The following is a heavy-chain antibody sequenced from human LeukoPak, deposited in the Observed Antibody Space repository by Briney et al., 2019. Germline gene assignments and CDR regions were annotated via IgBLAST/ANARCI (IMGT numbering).Heavy chain of an antibody. V-gene: IGHV1-69*05. D-gene: IGHD3-3*01. J-gene: IGHJ3*02. CDR3: ATQLGITIFGVVTSIGDDAFDI. CDR2: IIPIFGTA. Sequence: SVKVSCKASGGTFSSYAISWVRQAPGQGLEGMGRIIPIFGTANYAQKFQGRVTITTDESTSTAYMELSSLRSEDTAVYYCATQLGITIFGVVTSIGDDAFDIWGQGTMVTVSS. CDR1: GGTFSSYA.